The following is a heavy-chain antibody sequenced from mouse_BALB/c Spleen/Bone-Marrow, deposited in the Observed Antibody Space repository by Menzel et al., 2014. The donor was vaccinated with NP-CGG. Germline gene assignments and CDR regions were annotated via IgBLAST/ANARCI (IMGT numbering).Heavy chain of an antibody. CDR2: IRNKANGYTT. J-gene: IGHJ2*01. CDR1: GFTFTDYY. V-gene: IGHV7-3*02. CDR3: ARFFNWGLDY. Sequence: EVMLVESGGGLVQPGGSLILSCATSGFTFTDYYMSWVRQPPGKALEWLGFIRNKANGYTTEYSASVKGRFTISRDNSQSILYLQMNPLRAEDSATYYCARFFNWGLDYWGQGTTPTVSS. D-gene: IGHD4-1*01.